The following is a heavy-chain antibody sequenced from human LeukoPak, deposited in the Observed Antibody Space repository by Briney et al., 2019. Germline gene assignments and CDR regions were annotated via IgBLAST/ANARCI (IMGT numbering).Heavy chain of an antibody. Sequence: PSETLSLTCAVYGGSFSGYYWSWIRQPPGKGLEWIGEINHSGSTNYNPSLKSRVTMSVDTSKTQFSLKVSSVTAADTGVYYCARAPEFSSGWLLDYWGQGSLVTVSS. V-gene: IGHV4-34*01. D-gene: IGHD6-19*01. CDR1: GGSFSGYY. J-gene: IGHJ4*02. CDR2: INHSGST. CDR3: ARAPEFSSGWLLDY.